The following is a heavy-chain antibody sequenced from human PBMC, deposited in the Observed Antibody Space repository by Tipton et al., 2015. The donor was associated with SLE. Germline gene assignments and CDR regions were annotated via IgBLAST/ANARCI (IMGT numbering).Heavy chain of an antibody. D-gene: IGHD5-18*01. CDR2: IYTDGSRT. V-gene: IGHV3-74*01. J-gene: IGHJ3*02. Sequence: GSLRLSCAASGFTFSSYWMHWVRQAPGKGLVWVSRIYTDGSRTHYADSVRGRFTISRDNAKNTLYLQMNSLRAEDTAVYYCARPTAGYIYGDAFDIWGQGTLVTVSS. CDR3: ARPTAGYIYGDAFDI. CDR1: GFTFSSYW.